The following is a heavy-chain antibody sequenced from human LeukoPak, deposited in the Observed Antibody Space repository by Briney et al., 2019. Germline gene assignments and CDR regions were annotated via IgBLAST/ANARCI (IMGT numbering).Heavy chain of an antibody. CDR3: ARDYCSGGSCFFDY. J-gene: IGHJ4*02. CDR1: GGSISSGGYS. V-gene: IGHV4-30-2*01. D-gene: IGHD2-15*01. CDR2: IYHSGST. Sequence: SETLSLTCAVSGGSISSGGYSWSWIRQPPGKGLEWIGYIYHSGSTYYNPSLKSRVTISVDRSMNQFSLKLSSVTAADTAVYYCARDYCSGGSCFFDYWGQGTLVTVSS.